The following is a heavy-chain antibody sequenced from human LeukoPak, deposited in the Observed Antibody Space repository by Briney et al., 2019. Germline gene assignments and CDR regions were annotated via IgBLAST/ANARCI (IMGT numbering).Heavy chain of an antibody. CDR2: IRQDGSVQ. J-gene: IGHJ4*02. Sequence: GGSLRLSCVASGFIFRSYWMNWVRQAPGKGLEWVANIRQDGSVQYYVDSVKGRFTISRDNAKNSLYLQMNNLSAEDTAVYYCATHDVLTGYPYFELWGQGTLVAVSS. CDR3: ATHDVLTGYPYFEL. D-gene: IGHD3-9*01. CDR1: GFIFRSYW. V-gene: IGHV3-7*01.